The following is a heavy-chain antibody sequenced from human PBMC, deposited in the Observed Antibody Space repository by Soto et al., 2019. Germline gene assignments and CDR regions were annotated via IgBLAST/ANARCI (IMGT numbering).Heavy chain of an antibody. CDR1: GFTFSSNA. CDR3: AKVGYDTFGYYLRSLDF. CDR2: ISGSGNTI. J-gene: IGHJ4*02. V-gene: IGHV3-23*01. D-gene: IGHD3-3*01. Sequence: LCLSCAASGFTFSSNAMNWVRQAPGKGLEWVSGISGSGNTIYYADSVKGRFTISRDNSKNTLSLQMNSLRAEDTAVYYCAKVGYDTFGYYLRSLDFWGQGALVTVSS.